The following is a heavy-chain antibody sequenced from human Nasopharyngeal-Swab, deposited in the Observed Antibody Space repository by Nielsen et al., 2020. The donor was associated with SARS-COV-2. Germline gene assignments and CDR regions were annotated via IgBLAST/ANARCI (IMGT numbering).Heavy chain of an antibody. Sequence: SVKVSCKASGGTFSSYAISWVRQAPGQGLEWMGGIIPFFGTANYAQKFQGRVTITADKSTSTAYMELSSLRSEDTAVYYCAGAYSNSGLGDFWGQGTLVTVSS. V-gene: IGHV1-69*06. CDR3: AGAYSNSGLGDF. CDR1: GGTFSSYA. D-gene: IGHD4-11*01. J-gene: IGHJ4*02. CDR2: IIPFFGTA.